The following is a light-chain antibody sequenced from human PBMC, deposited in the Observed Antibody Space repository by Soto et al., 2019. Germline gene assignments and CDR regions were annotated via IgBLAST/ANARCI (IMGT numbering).Light chain of an antibody. CDR3: QQTTTFPLT. CDR1: QGVSTW. V-gene: IGKV1D-12*01. Sequence: DIQMTQSPSSVSASVGDRVTITCRASQGVSTWLAWYQQKPGKAPNLLIYTASSLQSGVPSRFIGSGFGTDFTLTISSLQPEDFATYYCQQTTTFPLTFGGGTKVEI. CDR2: TAS. J-gene: IGKJ4*01.